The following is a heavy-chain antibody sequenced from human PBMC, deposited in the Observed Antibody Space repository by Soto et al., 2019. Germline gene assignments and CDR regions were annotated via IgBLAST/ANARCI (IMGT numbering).Heavy chain of an antibody. V-gene: IGHV3-7*01. CDR1: GFTFSTYW. CDR2: IKKDGREE. D-gene: IGHD3-3*01. CDR3: GRENRLWSGYYIGMDV. Sequence: EVQLVESGGGLVQPGGSLRLSCEASGFTFSTYWMVWVRQAPGKGLEWVANIKKDGREEHYVDSVKGRFTISRDNAKSSLYLHMNSRRAEDTAVYYCGRENRLWSGYYIGMDVWGQGTTVTVSS. J-gene: IGHJ6*02.